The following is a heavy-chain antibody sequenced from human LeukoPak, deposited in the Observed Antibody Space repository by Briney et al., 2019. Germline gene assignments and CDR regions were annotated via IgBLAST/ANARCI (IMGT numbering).Heavy chain of an antibody. Sequence: PSQTLSLTCTVSGGSISSGGYYWSWIRQPPGKGLEWIGYIYHSGSTYYNPSLKSRVTISVDRSKNQFSLKLSSVTAADTAVYYCARQQQLVRSSNFDYWGQGTLVTVS. CDR1: GGSISSGGYY. CDR3: ARQQQLVRSSNFDY. CDR2: IYHSGST. V-gene: IGHV4-30-2*01. J-gene: IGHJ4*02. D-gene: IGHD6-13*01.